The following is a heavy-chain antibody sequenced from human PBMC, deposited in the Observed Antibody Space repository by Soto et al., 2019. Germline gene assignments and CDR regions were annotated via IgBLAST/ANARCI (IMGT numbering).Heavy chain of an antibody. D-gene: IGHD3-22*01. CDR3: AKDRTSYYGSSGDASDI. V-gene: IGHV3-30*18. CDR2: ISYDGSDK. J-gene: IGHJ3*02. CDR1: GFIFRGYG. Sequence: QVQLVESGGGVVQPGRSLRLSCAASGFIFRGYGMHWVRQAPGKGLEWVAVISYDGSDKFYADSVKGRFTISRDNSKNTLYLQMNSLRAEDTAVYYCAKDRTSYYGSSGDASDIWGQETMVTVSS.